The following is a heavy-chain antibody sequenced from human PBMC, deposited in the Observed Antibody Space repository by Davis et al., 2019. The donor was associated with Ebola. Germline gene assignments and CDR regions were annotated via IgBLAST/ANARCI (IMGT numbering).Heavy chain of an antibody. J-gene: IGHJ4*02. CDR2: INTSTGNP. Sequence: AAPVKVSCKASAFTFTSYAMNWVREAPGQGLAWMGWINTSTGNPTYAQGFTGRFVFSLDTSVRATYLQISSLKAEDTAVYYCATTAAAGEGYFDYWGQGTLVTVSS. D-gene: IGHD6-13*01. CDR3: ATTAAAGEGYFDY. CDR1: AFTFTSYA. V-gene: IGHV7-4-1*02.